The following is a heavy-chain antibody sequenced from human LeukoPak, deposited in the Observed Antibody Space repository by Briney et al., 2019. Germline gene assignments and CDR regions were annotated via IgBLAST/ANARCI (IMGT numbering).Heavy chain of an antibody. Sequence: PSETLPLTCTVSGGSISSGPHYWGWIRQSPGKGLEWIGSIYYSGSTDYNPSLKSRVTISVDTSKNQISLKLSSVTAADTAVYYCARHDSSGYYWFDYWGQGTLVTVSS. CDR3: ARHDSSGYYWFDY. D-gene: IGHD3-22*01. CDR2: IYYSGST. V-gene: IGHV4-39*01. J-gene: IGHJ4*02. CDR1: GGSISSGPHY.